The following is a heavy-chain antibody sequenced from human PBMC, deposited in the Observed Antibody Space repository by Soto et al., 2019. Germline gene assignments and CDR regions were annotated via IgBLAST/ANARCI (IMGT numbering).Heavy chain of an antibody. D-gene: IGHD2-8*01. CDR1: GGSISSSNW. V-gene: IGHV4-4*02. Sequence: QVQLQESGPGLVKPSGTLSLTCAVSGGSISSSNWWSWVRQPPGKGLEWIGEFYHSGSTNYNPSPKRLDTISVDLPMTQSSLKLSCVTAAGTAVYYCATRGYCTNGVCYYGMDVWGQGSTGTVSS. CDR2: FYHSGST. J-gene: IGHJ6*02. CDR3: ATRGYCTNGVCYYGMDV.